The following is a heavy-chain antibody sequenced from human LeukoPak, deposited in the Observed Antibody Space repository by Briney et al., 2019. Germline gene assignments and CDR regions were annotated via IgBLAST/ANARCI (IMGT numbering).Heavy chain of an antibody. CDR2: ISGDGDNT. J-gene: IGHJ5*02. V-gene: IGHV3-43*02. CDR1: GFTLDDYA. Sequence: PGGSLRLSCVASGFTLDDYALHWVRHGPGKGLEWISLISGDGDNTYYADSVKGRFTISRDNSKNSLYLQMSSLRAEDTALYYCARGVRSGTYYNSFDPWGQGTLVTVSS. CDR3: ARGVRSGTYYNSFDP. D-gene: IGHD1-26*01.